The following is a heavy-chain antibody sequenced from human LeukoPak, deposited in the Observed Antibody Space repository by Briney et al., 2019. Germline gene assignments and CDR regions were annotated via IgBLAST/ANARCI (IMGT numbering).Heavy chain of an antibody. V-gene: IGHV4-4*07. CDR1: GGSISSYY. CDR2: IYTSGST. CDR3: ARAIVVVPERYNWFDP. J-gene: IGHJ5*02. Sequence: PSETLSLTCTVSGGSISSYYSSWVRQPAGQGLESIVRIYTSGSTNYNPPLTSRVTMSVDTSKNQFPLNLNSVTAADTAVYYCARAIVVVPERYNWFDPGGQGTLVTVSS. D-gene: IGHD2-2*01.